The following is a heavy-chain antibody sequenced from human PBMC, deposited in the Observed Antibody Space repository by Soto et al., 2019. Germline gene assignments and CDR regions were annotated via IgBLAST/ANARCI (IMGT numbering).Heavy chain of an antibody. CDR2: IYYSGST. J-gene: IGHJ4*02. D-gene: IGHD3-10*02. CDR1: GRSISSGGYY. V-gene: IGHV4-31*11. Sequence: SEPLSLTRAVSGRSISSGGYYWSWTRRHPGKGLEWIGYIYYSGSTYYNPCLKSRVTISVDTSKNQFSLKLSSVTAADTAVYYCARVFTEPALFDYWGQGPLVTVSS. CDR3: ARVFTEPALFDY.